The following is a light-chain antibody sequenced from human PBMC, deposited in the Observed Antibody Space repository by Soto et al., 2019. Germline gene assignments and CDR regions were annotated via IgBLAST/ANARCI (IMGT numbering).Light chain of an antibody. CDR3: SSYTTSNTRQIV. Sequence: SVLTQPASVSASPGQSITISCTGTSSDVGGYNYVSWYQQHPGKAPKFMIYDVSNRPSGVSNRFSGSKSGNTASLTISGLQAEEEADYYCSSYTTSNTRQIVFGTGTKVTGL. J-gene: IGLJ1*01. CDR1: SSDVGGYNY. V-gene: IGLV2-14*01. CDR2: DVS.